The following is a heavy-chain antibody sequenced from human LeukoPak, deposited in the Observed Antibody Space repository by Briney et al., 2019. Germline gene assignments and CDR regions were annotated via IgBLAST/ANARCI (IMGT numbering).Heavy chain of an antibody. D-gene: IGHD5-18*01. J-gene: IGHJ4*02. Sequence: GGSLSLSCAASGFTVSSNYMSWVRQAPGKGLEWVSVIYSGGSTYYADSVKGRFTISRVNAKNSLYLQMNSLRAEDTALYYCARATRGYSYGYLGDWGQGTLVTVSS. CDR2: IYSGGST. V-gene: IGHV3-53*01. CDR1: GFTVSSNY. CDR3: ARATRGYSYGYLGD.